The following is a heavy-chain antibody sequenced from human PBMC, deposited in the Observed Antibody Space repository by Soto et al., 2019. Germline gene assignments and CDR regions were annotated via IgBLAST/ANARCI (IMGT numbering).Heavy chain of an antibody. CDR1: RVAFSKFI. D-gene: IGHD6-19*01. J-gene: IGHJ6*02. Sequence: QAQLEQSGGEVKKPGSSVKVSCKASRVAFSKFIVTWVRQAPGLGLEWVGGIIPIFGTANYAQKFQGRVTITADDSTSTSYMEVNSLRSEDTAVYYCAKVRYSSPMGYYYGMDVWGQGTTVTVSS. V-gene: IGHV1-69*01. CDR2: IIPIFGTA. CDR3: AKVRYSSPMGYYYGMDV.